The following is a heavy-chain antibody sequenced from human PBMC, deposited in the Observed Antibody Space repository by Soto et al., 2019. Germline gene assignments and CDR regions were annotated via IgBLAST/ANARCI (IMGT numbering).Heavy chain of an antibody. CDR2: INPNNANT. J-gene: IGHJ5*02. D-gene: IGHD6-13*01. CDR3: ASGIATGQFDP. Sequence: SVKVPRMAYGYTLPRYTLYFVGQAPGERLDWIGWINPNNANTKSSKKFVDRVIITRDMSASTVYMDLSSLRSEDTDVYDCASGIATGQFDPWGQGTLVTVSS. V-gene: IGHV1-3*01. CDR1: GYTLPRYT.